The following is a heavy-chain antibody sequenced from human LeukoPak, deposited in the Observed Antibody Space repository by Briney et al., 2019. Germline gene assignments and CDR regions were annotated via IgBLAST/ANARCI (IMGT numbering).Heavy chain of an antibody. D-gene: IGHD3-9*01. Sequence: GASVKVSCKASGGTFSSYAISWVRQAPGQGLEWMGGIIPIFGTANYAQKFQGRVTITADESTSTAYMELSSLRSEDTAVYYCARTYYDILTGYPTFDYWGQGTLVTVSS. CDR3: ARTYYDILTGYPTFDY. CDR1: GGTFSSYA. J-gene: IGHJ4*02. CDR2: IIPIFGTA. V-gene: IGHV1-69*13.